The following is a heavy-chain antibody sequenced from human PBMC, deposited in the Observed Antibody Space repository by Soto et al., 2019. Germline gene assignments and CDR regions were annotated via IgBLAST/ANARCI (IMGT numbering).Heavy chain of an antibody. CDR3: ARFGSAPYYCYGVDF. CDR2: VSGYNGNT. CDR1: GYIFTNYD. V-gene: IGHV1-18*01. D-gene: IGHD3-10*01. Sequence: VQLVQSETEVKKPGASVKVSCKASGYIFTNYDINWVRQAPGQGLEWMGWVSGYNGNTKYAQKFQDRVTMTTDTSTSTVYMELRSLISDDTAVYYCARFGSAPYYCYGVDFWGQGNTVFVSS. J-gene: IGHJ6*01.